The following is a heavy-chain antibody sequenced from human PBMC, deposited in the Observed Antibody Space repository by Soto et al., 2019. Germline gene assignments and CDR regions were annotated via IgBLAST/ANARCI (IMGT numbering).Heavy chain of an antibody. J-gene: IGHJ6*02. D-gene: IGHD6-6*01. CDR1: GGTFSSYA. V-gene: IGHV1-69*13. Sequence: GASVKVSCKASGGTFSSYAISWVRQAPGQGLEWMGGIIPIFGTANYAQKFQGRVTITADESTSTAYMELSSLRSEDTAVYYCARSKGGAARRLGMDVWGQGTTVTVSS. CDR3: ARSKGGAARRLGMDV. CDR2: IIPIFGTA.